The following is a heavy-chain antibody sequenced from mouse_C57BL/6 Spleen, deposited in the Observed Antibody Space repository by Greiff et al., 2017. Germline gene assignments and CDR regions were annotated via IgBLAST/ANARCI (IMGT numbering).Heavy chain of an antibody. V-gene: IGHV5-6*01. J-gene: IGHJ3*01. CDR1: GFTFSSYG. CDR2: ISSGGSYT. Sequence: EVQVVESGGDLVKPGGSLKLSCAASGFTFSSYGMSWVRQTPDKRLEWVATISSGGSYTYYPDSVKGRFTISRDNAKNTLYLQMSSLKSEDTAMYYCARQKDTTGTSWFAYWGQGTLVTVSA. CDR3: ARQKDTTGTSWFAY. D-gene: IGHD1-1*01.